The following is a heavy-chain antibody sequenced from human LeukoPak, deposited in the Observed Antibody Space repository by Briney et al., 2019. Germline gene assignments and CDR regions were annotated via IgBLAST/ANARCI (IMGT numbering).Heavy chain of an antibody. V-gene: IGHV4-34*01. CDR3: ARGRGGYYSRYFQR. CDR2: INHNGST. D-gene: IGHD3-22*01. CDR1: GGSFSGYY. J-gene: IGHJ1*01. Sequence: SETLSLTCAVYGGSFSGYYWSWIRQPPGKGLEWIGEINHNGSTNYNPSLKSRVTISVDTSKNQFSLKLSSVTAADTAVYYCARGRGGYYSRYFQRWGQGTLVTVSS.